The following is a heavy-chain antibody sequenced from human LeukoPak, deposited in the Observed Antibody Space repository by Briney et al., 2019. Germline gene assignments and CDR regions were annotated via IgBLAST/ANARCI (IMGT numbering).Heavy chain of an antibody. CDR2: ISSSSYI. V-gene: IGHV3-21*01. J-gene: IGHJ4*02. Sequence: PGGSLRLSCAASGFTFSSYSMNWVRQAPGKGLEWVSSISSSSYIYYADSVKGRFTISRDNAKNSLYLQMNSLRAEDTAVYYCARVKNWSGGMDVWGQGTLVTVSS. D-gene: IGHD1-1*01. CDR1: GFTFSSYS. CDR3: ARVKNWSGGMDV.